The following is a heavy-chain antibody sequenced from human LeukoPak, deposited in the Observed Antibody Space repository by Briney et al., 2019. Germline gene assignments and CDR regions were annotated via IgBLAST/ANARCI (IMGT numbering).Heavy chain of an antibody. Sequence: NPGGSLRLSCAASGFTFSDYYMTWIRQAPGKGLEWISYIGYSATTVYYADSVRGRFTISRDNAKNSLYLQMNSLTVEDTAVYYCATSHDSAGNDWGQGTLVTVSS. CDR3: ATSHDSAGND. V-gene: IGHV3-11*04. D-gene: IGHD2-15*01. CDR1: GFTFSDYY. CDR2: IGYSATTV. J-gene: IGHJ4*02.